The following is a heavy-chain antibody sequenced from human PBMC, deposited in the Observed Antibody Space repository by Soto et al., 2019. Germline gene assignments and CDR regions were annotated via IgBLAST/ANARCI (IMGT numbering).Heavy chain of an antibody. Sequence: ASVKVSCKASGYTFTSYAMNGVRQAPGQGLEWMGWINTNTGNPTYAQGFTGRFVFSLDTSVSTAYLQICSLKAEDTAVYYCARGLSWEYYDFWSGYDPAAFDIWGQGTMVTVSS. V-gene: IGHV7-4-1*01. J-gene: IGHJ3*02. CDR1: GYTFTSYA. CDR2: INTNTGNP. CDR3: ARGLSWEYYDFWSGYDPAAFDI. D-gene: IGHD3-3*01.